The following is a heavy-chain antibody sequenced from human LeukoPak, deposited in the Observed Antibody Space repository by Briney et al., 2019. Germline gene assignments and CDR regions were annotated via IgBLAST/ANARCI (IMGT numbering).Heavy chain of an antibody. CDR3: SRAYSTGWLGINDY. V-gene: IGHV3-49*04. CDR2: IRNKANGGTA. Sequence: PGGSLRLSCTASGFTFSEYAVSCVCQAPGTGLEWVGFIRNKANGGTADYAASVKGRFTISRDESKTIAYLQMDSLKTEDTAVYYCSRAYSTGWLGINDYWGQGALVTVSS. J-gene: IGHJ4*02. CDR1: GFTFSEYA. D-gene: IGHD6-19*01.